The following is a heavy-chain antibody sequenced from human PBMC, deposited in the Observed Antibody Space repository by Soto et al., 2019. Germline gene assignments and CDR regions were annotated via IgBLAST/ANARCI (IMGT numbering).Heavy chain of an antibody. CDR1: GASLSSGGYS. CDR3: ARGNPQLRGGFDF. Sequence: SETLSLTCSVSGASLSSGGYSGSWFRRPPGKALEWIAYVYYGGPASYNPALKSRVTISVDSSKNQFSLTVKSVTAADTAAYLCARGNPQLRGGFDFWGRGTQVTVSS. D-gene: IGHD3-10*01. V-gene: IGHV4-30-2*01. CDR2: VYYGGPA. J-gene: IGHJ4*02.